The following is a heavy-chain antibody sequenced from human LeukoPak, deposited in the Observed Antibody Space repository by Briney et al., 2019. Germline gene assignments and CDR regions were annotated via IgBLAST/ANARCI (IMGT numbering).Heavy chain of an antibody. V-gene: IGHV3-13*01. CDR3: TKLAKYFYGSETYYFFEH. CDR1: GFTFSSSD. D-gene: IGHD3-10*01. CDR2: IGTIGDT. Sequence: PGGSLRLSCAASGFTFSSSDMHWVRQPTGKGLEWVSAIGTIGDTYYPGSVKGRFTISRDNAKNSLYLQMNSLRVEDTAVYYCTKLAKYFYGSETYYFFEHWGQGTPVTASS. J-gene: IGHJ4*02.